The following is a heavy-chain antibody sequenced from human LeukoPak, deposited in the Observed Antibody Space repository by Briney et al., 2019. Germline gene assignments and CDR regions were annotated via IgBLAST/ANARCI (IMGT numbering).Heavy chain of an antibody. CDR1: GFTFSSYA. CDR2: ISGGGGIT. Sequence: PGGSLRLSCAASGFTFSSYATSWVRQAPGKGLEWVSGISGGGGITDYADSVKGRFTISRDNSKNTLYLQMNSLRAEDTAIYYCARAVAGNFDYWGQGTLVTVSS. J-gene: IGHJ4*02. V-gene: IGHV3-23*01. CDR3: ARAVAGNFDY. D-gene: IGHD6-19*01.